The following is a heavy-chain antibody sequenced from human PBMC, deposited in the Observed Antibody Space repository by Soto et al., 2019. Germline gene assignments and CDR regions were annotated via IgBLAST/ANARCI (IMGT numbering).Heavy chain of an antibody. J-gene: IGHJ3*01. CDR1: GFTFSSYW. CDR2: INSDGSST. D-gene: IGHD3-3*01. V-gene: IGHV3-74*01. Sequence: GGSLRLSCAASGFTFSSYWMHWVRQAPGKGLVWVSRINSDGSSTSYADSVKGRFTISRDNAKNTLYLQMNSLRAEDTAVYYCARPYVFWSGSSTLSFVSWRHGTMVT. CDR3: ARPYVFWSGSSTLSFVS.